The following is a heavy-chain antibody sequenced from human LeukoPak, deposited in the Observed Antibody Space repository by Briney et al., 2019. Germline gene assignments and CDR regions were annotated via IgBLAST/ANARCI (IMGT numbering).Heavy chain of an antibody. J-gene: IGHJ3*02. V-gene: IGHV3-30-3*01. D-gene: IGHD1-14*01. Sequence: GGSLRLSCAASGFTFSSYAMHWVRQAPGKGLEWVAVISYDGSNKYYADSVKGRFTISRDNSKNTLYLQMNSLRAEDTAVYYCARAKTLGPDDAFDIWGQGTMVTVSS. CDR1: GFTFSSYA. CDR2: ISYDGSNK. CDR3: ARAKTLGPDDAFDI.